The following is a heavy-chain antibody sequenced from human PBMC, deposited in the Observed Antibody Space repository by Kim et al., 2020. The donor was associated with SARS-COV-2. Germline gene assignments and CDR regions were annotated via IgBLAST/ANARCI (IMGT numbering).Heavy chain of an antibody. D-gene: IGHD3-9*01. CDR3: TRDVAAYDTRGCWKAYYYAMDI. V-gene: IGHV3-74*01. CDR1: TFTLRLYW. CDR2: IYIDGYSP. Sequence: GGSLRLSCSASTFTLRLYWMHWVRQVPGKGLEWVSRIYIDGYSPSYAESVRCRFTISRDNAKNMLYLQMNSLRGDDTAVYYCTRDVAAYDTRGCWKAYYYAMDICGKGTTVTVSP. J-gene: IGHJ6*04.